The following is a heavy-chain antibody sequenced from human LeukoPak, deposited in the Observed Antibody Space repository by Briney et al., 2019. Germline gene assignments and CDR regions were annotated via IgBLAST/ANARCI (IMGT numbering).Heavy chain of an antibody. D-gene: IGHD5-18*01. CDR1: GGSFSGYY. CDR3: ARDTRDWYFDL. V-gene: IGHV4-34*01. J-gene: IGHJ2*01. CDR2: INHSGST. Sequence: PSETLSLTCAVYGGSFSGYYWSWIRQPPGKGLEWIGEINHSGSTNYNPSLKSRVTISVDTSKNQFSLKLSSVTAADTAVYYCARDTRDWYFDLWGRGTLVTVSS.